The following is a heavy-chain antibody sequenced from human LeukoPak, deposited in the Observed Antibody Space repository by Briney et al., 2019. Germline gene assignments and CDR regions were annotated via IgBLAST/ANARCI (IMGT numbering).Heavy chain of an antibody. J-gene: IGHJ4*02. V-gene: IGHV3-30*02. Sequence: GGSLGLSCAASGFNFSSYGMHWVRQAPGKGLEWVSFIQYNGSNKYYAGSVKGRFTISRDNSKNTLYLQMNSLRAEDTAVYYCAKDKGVAGHDYWGQGTLVTVSS. CDR1: GFNFSSYG. D-gene: IGHD3-3*01. CDR2: IQYNGSNK. CDR3: AKDKGVAGHDY.